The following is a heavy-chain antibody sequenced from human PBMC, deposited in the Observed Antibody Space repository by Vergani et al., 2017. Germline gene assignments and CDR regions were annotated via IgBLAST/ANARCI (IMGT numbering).Heavy chain of an antibody. V-gene: IGHV3-11*01. Sequence: QVQLVESGGGLVKPGGSLRLSCAASGFSFNDYYMSWIRQAPGKGLEWVSYISPSGFTIYYADSVKGRFTISRDTARSSLYLQMNSLRAEDTAVYYCARRLSKSGHERWFDPWGQGTLVTVSS. CDR3: ARRLSKSGHERWFDP. J-gene: IGHJ5*02. CDR2: ISPSGFTI. D-gene: IGHD5-12*01. CDR1: GFSFNDYY.